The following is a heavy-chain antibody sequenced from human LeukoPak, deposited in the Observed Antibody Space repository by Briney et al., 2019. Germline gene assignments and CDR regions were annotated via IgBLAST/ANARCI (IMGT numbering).Heavy chain of an antibody. CDR1: GFTFSGYT. J-gene: IGHJ5*02. D-gene: IGHD2-21*02. Sequence: PGGSLRLSCAASGFTFSGYTMNWVRQAPGKGLEWVSSIGSSSSYIYYADSVKGRFTISRDNAKNSLYLQLNSLRAEDTAVYYCARTASDPGLWFDPWGQGTLVTVSS. CDR3: ARTASDPGLWFDP. CDR2: IGSSSSYI. V-gene: IGHV3-21*01.